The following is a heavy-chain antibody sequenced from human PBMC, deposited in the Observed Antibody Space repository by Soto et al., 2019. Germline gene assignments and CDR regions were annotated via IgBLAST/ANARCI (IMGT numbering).Heavy chain of an antibody. Sequence: QVQLQASGPGLVKPSETLSLTCTVSGGSISSYYWSWIRQPPGKGLEGIGYIHYSGSTNYNPSLKSRVTISVDTSKNQFALKVSSVTAADTALYYCARTYGRNFDYGGQGTLVPVSS. V-gene: IGHV4-59*01. J-gene: IGHJ4*02. CDR3: ARTYGRNFDY. D-gene: IGHD3-10*01. CDR1: GGSISSYY. CDR2: IHYSGST.